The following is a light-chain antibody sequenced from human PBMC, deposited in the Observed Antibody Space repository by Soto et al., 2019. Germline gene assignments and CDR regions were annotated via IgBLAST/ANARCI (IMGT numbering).Light chain of an antibody. J-gene: IGLJ1*01. CDR1: SSNIGGNS. CDR3: GSWDSSLSAYV. V-gene: IGLV1-51*01. Sequence: VLTQPPSVSAAPGQKVTISCSGSSSNIGGNSVSWYRQLPGTAPKLLIYDDNKRPSGIPDRFSGSKSGTSATLGITGFQTGDEADYYCGSWDSSLSAYVFGTGTKVTVL. CDR2: DDN.